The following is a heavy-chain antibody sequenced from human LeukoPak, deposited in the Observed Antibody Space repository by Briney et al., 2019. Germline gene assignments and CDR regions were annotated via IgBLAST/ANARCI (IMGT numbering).Heavy chain of an antibody. CDR2: INHSGST. V-gene: IGHV4-34*01. CDR1: GGSFSGYY. D-gene: IGHD3-10*01. J-gene: IGHJ3*02. CDR3: ARGRYYGSGSRARSALDI. Sequence: SETLSLTCAVYGGSFSGYYWSWIRQPPGKGLEWIGEINHSGSTNYNPSLKSRVTISVDTSKNHFSLKLSSVTAADTAVYYCARGRYYGSGSRARSALDIWGQGTMVTVSS.